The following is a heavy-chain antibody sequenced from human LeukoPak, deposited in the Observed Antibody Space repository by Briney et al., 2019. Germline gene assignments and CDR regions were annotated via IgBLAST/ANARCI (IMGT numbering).Heavy chain of an antibody. D-gene: IGHD1-26*01. J-gene: IGHJ4*02. CDR3: ARVAGSIDY. CDR1: VYSFTTYD. V-gene: IGHV1-8*03. Sequence: ASVTVSFKASVYSFTTYDINWVRQATGQGSEWMGWMNLKSGYTGYAQKFQGRVTITRDTSTSTVYMELSSLRSEDTAVYYCARVAGSIDYWGQGTLVTVSS. CDR2: MNLKSGYT.